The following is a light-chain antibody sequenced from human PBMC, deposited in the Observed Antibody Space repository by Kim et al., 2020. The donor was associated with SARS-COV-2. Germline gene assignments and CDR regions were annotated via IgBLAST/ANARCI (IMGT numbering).Light chain of an antibody. CDR2: DAS. J-gene: IGKJ2*01. V-gene: IGKV1-33*01. CDR3: QQYDNLPSYT. Sequence: ASLGDRVTITCQASQDISNYLNWYQQKPGKAPKLLIYDASNLETGVPSRFSGSGSGTDFTFTISSLQPEDIATYYCQQYDNLPSYTFGQGTKLEI. CDR1: QDISNY.